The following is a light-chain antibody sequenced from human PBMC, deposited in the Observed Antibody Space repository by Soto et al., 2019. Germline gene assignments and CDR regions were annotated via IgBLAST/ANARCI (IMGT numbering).Light chain of an antibody. CDR3: QQRSTWPPLYS. CDR2: DTS. CDR1: QSVSSY. Sequence: EIVLTQSPATLSLSPGERATLSCRASQSVSSYLARYQQTPGQAPRLLIYDTSNRATGIPDRFSGSGSGTDFPLTSHSLESEDLGVDLCQQRSTWPPLYSFGHGSKLAIK. V-gene: IGKV3-11*01. J-gene: IGKJ2*03.